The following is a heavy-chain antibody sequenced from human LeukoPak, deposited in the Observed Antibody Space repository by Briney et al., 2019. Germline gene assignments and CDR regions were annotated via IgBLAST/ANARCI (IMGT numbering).Heavy chain of an antibody. CDR1: GFTFSIYA. Sequence: GGSLRLSCAASGFTFSIYAMSWVRQAPGKGLEWVSAISGSGGSTYYTDSVKGRFTISRDNSKNALYLQMNSLRVEDTAVYYCAIDPNWGTHSWGQGVLVTVSS. D-gene: IGHD7-27*01. CDR2: ISGSGGST. CDR3: AIDPNWGTHS. J-gene: IGHJ4*02. V-gene: IGHV3-23*01.